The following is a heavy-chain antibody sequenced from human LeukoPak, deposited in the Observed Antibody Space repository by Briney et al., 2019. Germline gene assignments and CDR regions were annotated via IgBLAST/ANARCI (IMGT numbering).Heavy chain of an antibody. CDR1: GFTFSSYG. D-gene: IGHD2-15*01. CDR2: IRYDGSNK. J-gene: IGHJ3*02. CDR3: ARVATGSWTGAFDI. V-gene: IGHV3-30*02. Sequence: PGGSLRLSCAASGFTFSSYGMHWVRQAPGKGLEWVAFIRYDGSNKYYADSVKGRFTISRDNSKNTLYLQMNSLRAEDTAVYYCARVATGSWTGAFDIWGQGTMVTVSS.